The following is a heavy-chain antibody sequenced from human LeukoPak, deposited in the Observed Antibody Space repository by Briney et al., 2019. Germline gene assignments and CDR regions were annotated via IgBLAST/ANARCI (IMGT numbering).Heavy chain of an antibody. CDR3: AREGGHYYYYMDV. CDR2: INSDGSST. V-gene: IGHV3-74*01. Sequence: GGSLRLSCAGSGFTFSSYWMHWVRQAPGKGLVWVSRINSDGSSTSYADSVKGRFTISRDNAKNTLYLQMNSLRAEDTAVYYCAREGGHYYYYMDVWGKGTTVTISS. CDR1: GFTFSSYW. J-gene: IGHJ6*03.